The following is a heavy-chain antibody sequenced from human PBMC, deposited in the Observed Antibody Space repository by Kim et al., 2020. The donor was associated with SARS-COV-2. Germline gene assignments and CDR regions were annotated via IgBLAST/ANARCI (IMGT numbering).Heavy chain of an antibody. CDR2: IWSDGSNK. CDR3: AKDQPFEGVEWELAWWLDS. J-gene: IGHJ5*01. D-gene: IGHD1-26*01. CDR1: GFIFKNYG. V-gene: IGHV3-33*06. Sequence: GGSLRLSCGASGFIFKNYGMHWVRQAPGKGLDWVAVIWSDGSNKYYADSVKGRFTISRDNSKNTLYLQMNSLTAEDTAVYYCAKDQPFEGVEWELAWWLDSWGQGTLVTVSS.